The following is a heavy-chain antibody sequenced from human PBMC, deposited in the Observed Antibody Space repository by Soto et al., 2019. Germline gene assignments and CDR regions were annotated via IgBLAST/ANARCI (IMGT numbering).Heavy chain of an antibody. CDR2: IIPIFGTA. D-gene: IGHD4-4*01. CDR3: ARLAMTTVTTLAPYYYYGMDV. CDR1: GGTFSSYA. Sequence: QVQLVQSGAEVKKPGSSVKVSCKASGGTFSSYAISCVRQAPGQGLEWMGGIIPIFGTANYAQKFQGRVTITAEKSTSTAYMELSRLRSEDTAVYYCARLAMTTVTTLAPYYYYGMDVWGQGTTVTVSS. J-gene: IGHJ6*02. V-gene: IGHV1-69*06.